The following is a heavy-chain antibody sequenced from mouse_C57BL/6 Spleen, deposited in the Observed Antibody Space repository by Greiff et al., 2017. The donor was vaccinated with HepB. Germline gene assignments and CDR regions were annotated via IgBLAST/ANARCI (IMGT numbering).Heavy chain of an antibody. Sequence: VQLQQPGAELVKPGASVKLSCKASGYTFTSYWMQWVKQRPGQGLEWIGEIDPSDSYTNYNQKFKGKATLTVDTSSSTAYMQLSSLTSEDSAVYYCARAPNYYGSPHWYFDVWGTGTTVTVSS. J-gene: IGHJ1*03. D-gene: IGHD1-1*01. CDR1: GYTFTSYW. CDR3: ARAPNYYGSPHWYFDV. CDR2: IDPSDSYT. V-gene: IGHV1-50*01.